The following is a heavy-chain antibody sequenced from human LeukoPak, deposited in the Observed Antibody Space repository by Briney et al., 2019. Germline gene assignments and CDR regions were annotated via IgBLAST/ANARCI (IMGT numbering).Heavy chain of an antibody. J-gene: IGHJ4*02. CDR1: GFTFSRYG. CDR3: AKSHGYSYGFDY. CDR2: ISYDASNK. D-gene: IGHD5-18*01. Sequence: GGALRLSCAASGFTFSRYGPHRVRPTPGKGVEGVAVISYDASNKYYADSVKGRFTISRDNSKNTLYLQMNSLRAEDTAVYYCAKSHGYSYGFDYWGQGTLVTVSS. V-gene: IGHV3-30*18.